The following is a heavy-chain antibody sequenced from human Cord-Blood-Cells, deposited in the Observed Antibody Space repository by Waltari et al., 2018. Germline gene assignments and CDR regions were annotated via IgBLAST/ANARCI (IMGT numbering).Heavy chain of an antibody. J-gene: IGHJ4*02. D-gene: IGHD5-12*01. CDR1: GGSISSSSYY. CDR3: ARHVGIVATSLDY. Sequence: QLQLQESGPGLVKPSETLSLTCTVSGGSISSSSYYWGWIRQPPGKGLEWIGSIYYIGSTYYNPSLKSRVTISVDTSKNQFSLKLSSVTAADTAVYYCARHVGIVATSLDYWGQGTLVTVSS. V-gene: IGHV4-39*01. CDR2: IYYIGST.